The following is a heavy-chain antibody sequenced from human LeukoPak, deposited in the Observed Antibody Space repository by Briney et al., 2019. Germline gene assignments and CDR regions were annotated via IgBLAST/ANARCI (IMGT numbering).Heavy chain of an antibody. Sequence: SETLSLTCTVSGGSISSSSYYWGWIRQPPGKGLEWIGSIYYSGSTYYNPSLKSRVTISVDTSKNQFSLKLSSVTAADTAVYYCASWDIVVVPAGYAFDIWGQGTMVTVSS. V-gene: IGHV4-39*01. CDR1: GGSISSSSYY. J-gene: IGHJ3*02. D-gene: IGHD2-2*01. CDR3: ASWDIVVVPAGYAFDI. CDR2: IYYSGST.